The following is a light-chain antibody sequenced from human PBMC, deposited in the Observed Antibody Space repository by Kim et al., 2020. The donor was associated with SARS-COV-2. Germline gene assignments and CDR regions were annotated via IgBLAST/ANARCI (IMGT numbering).Light chain of an antibody. Sequence: VRITCPGDSLRRYSAIWYQQKPRQAPVLVIYGKNNRPSGIPERFSGSFSEDTVSSGNMAFLTITGAQAEDEAVYYCNSRETGDHYVYGTGTKVTVL. J-gene: IGLJ1*01. CDR3: NSRETGDHYV. V-gene: IGLV3-19*01. CDR2: GKN. CDR1: SLRRYS.